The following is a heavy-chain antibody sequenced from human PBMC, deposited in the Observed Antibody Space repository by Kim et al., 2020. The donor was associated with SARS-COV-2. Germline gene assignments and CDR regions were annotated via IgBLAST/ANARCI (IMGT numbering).Heavy chain of an antibody. CDR3: AKDPHRKSIDYGDPFDY. V-gene: IGHV3-23*01. J-gene: IGHJ4*02. Sequence: GGSLRLSCAASGFTFSSYAMSWVRQAPGKGLEWVSAISGSGGSTYYADSVKGRFTISRDNSKNTLYLQMNSLRAEDTAVYYCAKDPHRKSIDYGDPFDYWGQGTLVTVSS. CDR1: GFTFSSYA. CDR2: ISGSGGST. D-gene: IGHD4-17*01.